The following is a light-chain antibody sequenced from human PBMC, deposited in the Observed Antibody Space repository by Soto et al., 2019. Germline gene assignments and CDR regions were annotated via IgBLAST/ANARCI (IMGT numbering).Light chain of an antibody. V-gene: IGLV2-8*01. J-gene: IGLJ3*02. CDR1: SSDVGGFNY. CDR2: EVS. Sequence: QSALTQPPSASGSPGQSVTISCTGTSSDVGGFNYVSWYQQHPGKAPKLIISEVSERPSGVPDRFSGSKSGNTASLTVSGLQAEDEAEYYCSSYTSTSTLWLFGGGTKLTVL. CDR3: SSYTSTSTLWL.